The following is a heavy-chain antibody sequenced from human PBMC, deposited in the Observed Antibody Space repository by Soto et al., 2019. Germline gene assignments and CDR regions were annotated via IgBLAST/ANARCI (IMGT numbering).Heavy chain of an antibody. CDR3: ARGPDNWKIYGMDV. Sequence: SETLSLTCAVYGGSFSGYYWSWIRQPPGKGLEWIGEINHSGSTNYNPSLKSRVTISVDTSKNQFSLKLSSVTAADTAVYYCARGPDNWKIYGMDVWGQGTTDTVSS. V-gene: IGHV4-34*01. J-gene: IGHJ6*02. D-gene: IGHD1-20*01. CDR1: GGSFSGYY. CDR2: INHSGST.